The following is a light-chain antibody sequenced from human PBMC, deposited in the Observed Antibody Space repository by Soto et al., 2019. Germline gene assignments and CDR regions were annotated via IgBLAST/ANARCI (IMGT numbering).Light chain of an antibody. J-gene: IGLJ3*02. V-gene: IGLV1-40*01. CDR2: GNR. CDR1: TSNLGAGYD. CDR3: QAYDYTLTASV. Sequence: QSVLTQPPSVSGAPGQRDTLSCTGNTSNLGAGYDVHWYQQLPGAAPKLVIFGNRNRPSGVPERFSGSKSGTSASLAITGLQAEDEADYYCQAYDYTLTASVFGGGTKLTVL.